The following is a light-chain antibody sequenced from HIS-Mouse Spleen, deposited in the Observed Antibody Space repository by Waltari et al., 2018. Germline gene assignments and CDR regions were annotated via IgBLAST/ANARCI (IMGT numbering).Light chain of an antibody. CDR3: AAWDDSLNGWV. J-gene: IGLJ3*02. CDR1: SSNIGSNT. Sequence: QSVLTQPPSASGTPGQRVTIPCSGSSSNIGSNTVNWYQQLPGPAPKPLIYSNNQRPSGVPDRFSGSKSGTSASLAISGLQSEDEADYYCAAWDDSLNGWVFGGGTKLTVL. V-gene: IGLV1-44*01. CDR2: SNN.